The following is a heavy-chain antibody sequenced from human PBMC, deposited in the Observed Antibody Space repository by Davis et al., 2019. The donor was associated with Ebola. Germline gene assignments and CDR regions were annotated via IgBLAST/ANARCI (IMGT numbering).Heavy chain of an antibody. Sequence: GESLKISCAASGFTFSSYWMSWVRQALGKGLEWVANIKQDGSEKYYVDSVKGRFTISRDNAKNSLYLQMNSLRAEDTAVYYCARGRWLRGYYFDYWGQGTLVTVSS. D-gene: IGHD5-12*01. CDR3: ARGRWLRGYYFDY. CDR1: GFTFSSYW. CDR2: IKQDGSEK. J-gene: IGHJ4*02. V-gene: IGHV3-7*04.